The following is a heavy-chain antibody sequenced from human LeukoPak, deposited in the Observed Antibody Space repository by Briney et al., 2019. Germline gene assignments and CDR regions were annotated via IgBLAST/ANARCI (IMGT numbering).Heavy chain of an antibody. Sequence: SETLSLTCTVSRDSISNYYWSWIRQPPGKGLEWIGYVYYTGSTNSNPSLKSRVTISVDTSKNQFSLKLSSVTAADTAVYYCARVPDTYGMDVWGQGTTVTVSS. J-gene: IGHJ6*02. CDR3: ARVPDTYGMDV. D-gene: IGHD2-2*01. CDR2: VYYTGST. CDR1: RDSISNYY. V-gene: IGHV4-59*08.